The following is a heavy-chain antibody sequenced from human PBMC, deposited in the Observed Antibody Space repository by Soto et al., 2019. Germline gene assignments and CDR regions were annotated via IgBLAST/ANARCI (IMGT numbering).Heavy chain of an antibody. V-gene: IGHV1-8*01. CDR3: AGSDFGSGSSFDY. Sequence: GASVKVSCKASGYTFSNYDINWVRQATGQGLEWMGWMNPDSGDTGYLQKFQGRVTMTRDTSISTAYMELSSLRSEDTAVYYCAGSDFGSGSSFDYWGQGTLVTVSS. J-gene: IGHJ4*02. CDR1: GYTFSNYD. D-gene: IGHD3-10*01. CDR2: MNPDSGDT.